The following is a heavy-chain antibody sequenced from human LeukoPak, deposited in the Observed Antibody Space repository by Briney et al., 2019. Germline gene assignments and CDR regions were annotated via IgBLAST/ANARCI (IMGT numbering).Heavy chain of an antibody. D-gene: IGHD3-22*01. V-gene: IGHV4-38-2*02. CDR1: GYSISSGYY. J-gene: IGHJ4*02. CDR2: IYHSGST. Sequence: SETLSLTCTVSGYSISSGYYWGWIRQPPGKGLEWIGSIYHSGSTYYNPSLKSRVTISVDTSKNQFSLKLSSVTAADTAVYYCARDDYYDSSGYLNYWGQGTLVTVSS. CDR3: ARDDYYDSSGYLNY.